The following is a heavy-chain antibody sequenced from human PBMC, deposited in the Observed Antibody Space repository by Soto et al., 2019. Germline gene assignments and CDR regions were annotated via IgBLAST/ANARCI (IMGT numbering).Heavy chain of an antibody. J-gene: IGHJ4*02. CDR2: IYHSGTT. CDR1: GDSISSGYH. V-gene: IGHV4-38-2*01. CDR3: EGXXVEXXGSKGCYKVRQ. Sequence: SETLSLTCAVSGDSISSGYHWVWIRQPPGKGLEWVASIYHSGTTYYNPSLTSRVTISVDTSNNQFSLRLSSVTAADTAVYYXEGXXVEXXGSKGCYKVRQWGKGNLVNVSS. D-gene: IGHD2-2*02.